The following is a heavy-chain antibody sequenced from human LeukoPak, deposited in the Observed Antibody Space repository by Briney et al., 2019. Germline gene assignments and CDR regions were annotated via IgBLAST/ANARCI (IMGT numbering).Heavy chain of an antibody. CDR3: ARDERWFGDYYYYYGMDV. Sequence: SVKVSCKASGGTFSSYAISWVRQAPGQGLEWMGRIIPILGIANYAQKFQGRVTIAADKSTSTAYMELSSLRSEDTAVYYCARDERWFGDYYYYYGMDVWGQGTTVTVSS. J-gene: IGHJ6*02. CDR2: IIPILGIA. CDR1: GGTFSSYA. D-gene: IGHD3-10*01. V-gene: IGHV1-69*04.